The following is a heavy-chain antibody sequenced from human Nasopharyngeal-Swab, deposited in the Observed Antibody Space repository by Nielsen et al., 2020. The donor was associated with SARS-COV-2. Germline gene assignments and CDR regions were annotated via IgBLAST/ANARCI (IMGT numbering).Heavy chain of an antibody. V-gene: IGHV3-30*04. D-gene: IGHD7-27*01. CDR3: ARALWGSYYYGMDV. CDR2: ISYDGSNK. J-gene: IGHJ6*02. Sequence: GESLKISCAASGFTFDNYEMNWVRQAPGKGLEWVAVISYDGSNKYYADSVKGRFTISRDNSKNTLYLQMNSLRAEDTAVYYCARALWGSYYYGMDVWGQGTTVTVSS. CDR1: GFTFDNYE.